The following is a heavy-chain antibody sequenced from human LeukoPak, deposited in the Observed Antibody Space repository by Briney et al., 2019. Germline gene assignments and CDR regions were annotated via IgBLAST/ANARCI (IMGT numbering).Heavy chain of an antibody. Sequence: PGGSLGLSCAASEFTFGGYWRHGAGKAPGRGLVWFSGIYSDGSSTGYADSVKGRFTISRDNAKNMLYLQMNSLRVEDTAVYYCVRDAGNWIGNYYFDYWGQGTLVTVSS. CDR3: VRDAGNWIGNYYFDY. J-gene: IGHJ4*02. V-gene: IGHV3-74*01. CDR1: EFTFGGYW. CDR2: IYSDGSST. D-gene: IGHD1-1*01.